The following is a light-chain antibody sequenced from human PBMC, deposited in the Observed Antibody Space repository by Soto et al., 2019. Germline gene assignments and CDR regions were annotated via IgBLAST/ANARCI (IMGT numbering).Light chain of an antibody. CDR3: SSYRASSTPYV. Sequence: QSALTQPDSVSGSPGQSITISCTGTNSDIGYYYYVSWYQHHPGKAPKLIIYDVSYRPSGVSNRFSGSKSGNTASLTISGLQAEDEADYYCSSYRASSTPYVFGTGTKVTVL. J-gene: IGLJ1*01. CDR1: NSDIGYYYY. V-gene: IGLV2-14*03. CDR2: DVS.